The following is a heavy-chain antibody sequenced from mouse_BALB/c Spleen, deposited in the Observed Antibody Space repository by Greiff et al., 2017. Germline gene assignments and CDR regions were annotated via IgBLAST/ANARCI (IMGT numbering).Heavy chain of an antibody. CDR2: ISSGGSYT. CDR3: ARRGDFSRGYFDY. D-gene: IGHD2-13*01. V-gene: IGHV5-9-3*01. CDR1: GFTFSSYA. Sequence: DVKLVESGGGLVKPGGSLKLSCAASGFTFSSYAMSWVRQTPEKRLEWVATISSGGSYTYYPDSVKGRFTISRDNAKNTLYLQMSSLRSEDTAMYYCARRGDFSRGYFDYWGQGTTLTVSS. J-gene: IGHJ2*01.